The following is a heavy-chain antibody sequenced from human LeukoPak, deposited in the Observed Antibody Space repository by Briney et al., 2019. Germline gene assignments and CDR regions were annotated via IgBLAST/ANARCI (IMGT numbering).Heavy chain of an antibody. J-gene: IGHJ4*02. CDR3: ARYRSTTVTTPYYFDY. D-gene: IGHD4-17*01. CDR2: IYYSGST. V-gene: IGHV4-59*01. CDR1: GGSISSYY. Sequence: PSETLSLTCTVSGGSISSYYWSWIRQPPGKGLEWIGYIYYSGSTNYNPSLKSRVTISVDTSKNQFSLKLSSVTAADTAVYYCARYRSTTVTTPYYFDYWGQGTLVTVSS.